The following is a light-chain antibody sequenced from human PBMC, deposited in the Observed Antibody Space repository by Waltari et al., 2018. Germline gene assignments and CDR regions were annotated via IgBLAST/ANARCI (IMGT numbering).Light chain of an antibody. CDR2: WAS. Sequence: DIVMTQSPDSLAVSLGERATINCKSSQSLLYSSDNRNYLAWYQQQPGQPPKLLIYWASTRESGVPDRFSGSGSGTDFTLTISSLQAEDVAVYYCQHYYSTPITFGQWTRLEIK. CDR3: QHYYSTPIT. J-gene: IGKJ5*01. CDR1: QSLLYSSDNRNY. V-gene: IGKV4-1*01.